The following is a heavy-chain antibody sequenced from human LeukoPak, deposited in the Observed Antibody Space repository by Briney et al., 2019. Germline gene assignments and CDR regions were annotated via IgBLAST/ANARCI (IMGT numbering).Heavy chain of an antibody. V-gene: IGHV1-69*06. CDR2: IIPIFGTA. CDR1: GGTFSSYA. J-gene: IGHJ4*02. Sequence: ASVKVSCKASGGTFSSYAISWVRQAPGQGLEWMGGIIPIFGTANYAQKFQGRVTITADKSTSTAYMELSSLRSEDTAVYYCAKRASYCSGGSCYSYAFDYWGQGTLVTVSS. D-gene: IGHD2-15*01. CDR3: AKRASYCSGGSCYSYAFDY.